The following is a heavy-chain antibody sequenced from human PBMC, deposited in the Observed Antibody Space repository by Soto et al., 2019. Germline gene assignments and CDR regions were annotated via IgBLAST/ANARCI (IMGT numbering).Heavy chain of an antibody. CDR3: ASEGSXAAREGPYYYYYYGMDV. V-gene: IGHV6-1*01. CDR2: TYYRSKWYN. D-gene: IGHD6-6*01. CDR1: GDSVSSNSAA. Sequence: SQTHSLTCAISGDSVSSNSAAWNWIRQSPSRGLEWLGRTYYRSKWYNDYAVSVKSRITINPDTSKNQFSLQLNSVTPEDTAVYYCASEGSXAAREGPYYYYYYGMDVWGQGTTVTVSS. J-gene: IGHJ6*02.